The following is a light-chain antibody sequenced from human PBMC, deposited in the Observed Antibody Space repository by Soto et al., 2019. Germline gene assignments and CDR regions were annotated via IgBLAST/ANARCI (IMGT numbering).Light chain of an antibody. CDR2: AAS. CDR3: QQYNSYSWT. CDR1: QSISSW. J-gene: IGKJ1*01. Sequence: DIQMTQSPSTLSASVGDRVTITCRASQSISSWLAWYQQKPGKAPKLLIYAASSLESGVPSRFSGSGSGTEITLTISSLQPDDFATYYCQQYNSYSWTFGQGTKVDI. V-gene: IGKV1-5*01.